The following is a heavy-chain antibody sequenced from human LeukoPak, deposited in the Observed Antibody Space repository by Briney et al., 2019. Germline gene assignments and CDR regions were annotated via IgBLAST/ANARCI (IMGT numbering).Heavy chain of an antibody. Sequence: GGSLRLSCAASGFTFSTYAMSWVRQAPGKGLEWVSGISGSGGSTFYADSVKGRFTISRDNSKNTLYLKMNSLRAEDTAVYYSAKDRAYCSDSSGYYLIRAYDYWGQGTLVTVSS. CDR2: ISGSGGST. CDR1: GFTFSTYA. CDR3: AKDRAYCSDSSGYYLIRAYDY. V-gene: IGHV3-23*01. D-gene: IGHD3-22*01. J-gene: IGHJ4*02.